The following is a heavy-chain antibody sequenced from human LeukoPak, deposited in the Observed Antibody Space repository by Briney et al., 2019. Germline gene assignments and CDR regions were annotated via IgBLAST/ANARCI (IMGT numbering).Heavy chain of an antibody. CDR3: ARGVGALAPDAFDI. CDR1: GFTFSSYS. J-gene: IGHJ3*02. V-gene: IGHV3-21*01. Sequence: GGSLRLSCAASGFTFSSYSTNRVRQAPGKGLEWVSSISSSSSYIYYADSVKGRFTISRDNAKNSLYLQMNSLRAEDTAVYYCARGVGALAPDAFDIWGQGTMVTVSS. CDR2: ISSSSSYI. D-gene: IGHD1-26*01.